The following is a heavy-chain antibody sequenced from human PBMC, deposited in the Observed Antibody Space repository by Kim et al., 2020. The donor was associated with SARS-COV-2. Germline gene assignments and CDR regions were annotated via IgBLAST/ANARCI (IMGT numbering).Heavy chain of an antibody. CDR3: ARDRTNTSRYDDYYYGMDV. D-gene: IGHD2-2*01. Sequence: ASVKVSCKAFGYTFTSYYMHWVRQAPGQGLEWMGIINPSGGSTSYAQKLQGRVTMTRDTSTSTVYMELSSLRSEDTAVYYCARDRTNTSRYDDYYYGMDVWGQGTTVTVSS. CDR1: GYTFTSYY. CDR2: INPSGGST. V-gene: IGHV1-46*01. J-gene: IGHJ6*02.